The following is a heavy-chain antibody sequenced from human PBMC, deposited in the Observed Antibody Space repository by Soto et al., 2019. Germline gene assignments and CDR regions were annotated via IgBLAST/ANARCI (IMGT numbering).Heavy chain of an antibody. V-gene: IGHV1-46*01. CDR1: GYTLTTFF. CDR3: AREAIVAGATTGMDV. J-gene: IGHJ6*02. CDR2: INPGYPAGRST. D-gene: IGHD1-26*01. Sequence: ASVTVSCTASGYTLTTFFRHWVQPAPRQGLEWMGVINPGYPAGRSTTYAQKFQGRVTMTTDTSTSTVYMELSRLRSDDTAVYYCAREAIVAGATTGMDVWGQGTTVTVSS.